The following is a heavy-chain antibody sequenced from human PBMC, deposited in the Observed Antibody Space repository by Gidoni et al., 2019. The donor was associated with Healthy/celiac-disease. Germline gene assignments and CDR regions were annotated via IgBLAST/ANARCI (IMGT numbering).Heavy chain of an antibody. CDR2: IGTAGDT. J-gene: IGHJ6*02. Sequence: EVQLVESGGGLVQPGGSLRLSCAASGFTFSSYDMHWVRQATGNRLEWVSAIGTAGDTYYPGSVKGRFTISRENAKNSLYLQMNSLRAGDTAVYYCARGQAYNVVVTAMGYYYGMDVWGQGTTVTVSS. D-gene: IGHD2-21*02. V-gene: IGHV3-13*01. CDR3: ARGQAYNVVVTAMGYYYGMDV. CDR1: GFTFSSYD.